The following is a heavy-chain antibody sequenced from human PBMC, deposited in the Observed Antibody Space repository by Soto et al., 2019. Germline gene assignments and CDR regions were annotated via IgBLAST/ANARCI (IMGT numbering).Heavy chain of an antibody. D-gene: IGHD1-26*01. CDR2: INAGNGNT. CDR1: GYTFTSYA. CDR3: ARVLGVGAASDY. V-gene: IGHV1-3*01. Sequence: ASVKVSCKASGYTFTSYAMHWVRQAPGQRLEWMGWINAGNGNTKYSQKFQGRVTITRDTSASTAYMELSSLRSEDTAVYYCARVLGVGAASDYWGQGTLVTVSS. J-gene: IGHJ4*02.